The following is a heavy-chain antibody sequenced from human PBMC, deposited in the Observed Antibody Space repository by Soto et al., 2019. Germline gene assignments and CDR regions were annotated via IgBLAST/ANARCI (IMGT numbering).Heavy chain of an antibody. V-gene: IGHV3-66*01. CDR3: ARGIRPIKLERVVYFDY. CDR1: GFTVSSNY. CDR2: IYSGGST. Sequence: GGSLRLSCAASGFTVSSNYMSWVRQAPGKGLEWVSVIYSGGSTYYADSVKGRFTISRDNSKNTLYLQMNSLRAEDTAVYYCARGIRPIKLERVVYFDYWGQGTLVTVSS. D-gene: IGHD1-1*01. J-gene: IGHJ4*02.